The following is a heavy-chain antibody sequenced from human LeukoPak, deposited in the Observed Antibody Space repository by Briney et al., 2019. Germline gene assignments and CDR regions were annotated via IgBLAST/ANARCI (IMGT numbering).Heavy chain of an antibody. CDR2: ISGSGGST. CDR3: AKCSRVDWLPIDY. Sequence: ETLSLTCTVSGGSVSGYYWSWIRQPPGKGLEWVSAISGSGGSTYYANSVKGRFTISRDNSKNTLYLQMSSLRADDTAVYYCAKCSRVDWLPIDYWGRGTLVTVSS. CDR1: GGSVSGYY. V-gene: IGHV3-23*01. J-gene: IGHJ4*02. D-gene: IGHD3-9*01.